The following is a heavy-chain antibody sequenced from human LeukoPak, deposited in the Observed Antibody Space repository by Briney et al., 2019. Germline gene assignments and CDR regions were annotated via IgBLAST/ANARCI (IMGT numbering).Heavy chain of an antibody. J-gene: IGHJ4*02. CDR2: INHSGST. CDR3: ARGVKYCSSTSCYRRDFDY. D-gene: IGHD2-2*01. Sequence: PSETLSLTCAVYGGSFSGYYWSWIRQPPGKGLEWIGEINHSGSTNYNPSLKSRVTISVDTSKNQFSLKLSPVTAADTAVYYCARGVKYCSSTSCYRRDFDYWGQGTLVTVSS. CDR1: GGSFSGYY. V-gene: IGHV4-34*01.